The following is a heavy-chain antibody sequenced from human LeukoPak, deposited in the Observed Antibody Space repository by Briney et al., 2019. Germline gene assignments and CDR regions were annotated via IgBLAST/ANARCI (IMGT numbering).Heavy chain of an antibody. CDR1: RFTFSSYD. Sequence: TGGSLRLSCAASRFTFSSYDMSWVRQAPGKGLEWVSGISASGGSTYYTDSVKGRFTISRDNSKNMLFLLMNSLRAEDTAVYYCAKRSDCSSTSCYGEHYYYYYMDVWGKGTTVTISS. CDR2: ISASGGST. D-gene: IGHD2-2*01. V-gene: IGHV3-23*01. CDR3: AKRSDCSSTSCYGEHYYYYYMDV. J-gene: IGHJ6*03.